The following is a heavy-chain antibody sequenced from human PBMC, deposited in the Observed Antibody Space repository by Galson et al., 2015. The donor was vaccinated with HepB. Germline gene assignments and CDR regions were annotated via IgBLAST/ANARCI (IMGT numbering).Heavy chain of an antibody. Sequence: SLRPSCAASGFTFSSYAMSWVRQAPGKGLEWVSAISGSGGSTYYADSVKGRFTISRDNSKNTLYLQMNSLRAEDTAVYYCAKDLGGYSGYSVTDYYYYYGMDVWGQGTTVTVSS. CDR3: AKDLGGYSGYSVTDYYYYYGMDV. J-gene: IGHJ6*02. V-gene: IGHV3-23*01. CDR1: GFTFSSYA. CDR2: ISGSGGST. D-gene: IGHD5-12*01.